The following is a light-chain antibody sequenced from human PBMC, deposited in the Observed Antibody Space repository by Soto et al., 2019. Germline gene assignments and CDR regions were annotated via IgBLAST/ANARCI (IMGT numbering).Light chain of an antibody. CDR1: QSVKVN. Sequence: EVVMTQSPATLSLSPGERATLSCRASQSVKVNLAWYQQKPGQAPRLLIYDASTRATGIPARFSGSGSGTEFTLTIRILKPEDFEVYYCQQYHSWPPLTFGGGTKVEIK. V-gene: IGKV3-15*01. CDR2: DAS. CDR3: QQYHSWPPLT. J-gene: IGKJ4*01.